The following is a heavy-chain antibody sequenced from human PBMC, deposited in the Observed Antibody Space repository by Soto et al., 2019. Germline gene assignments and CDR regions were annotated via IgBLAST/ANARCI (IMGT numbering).Heavy chain of an antibody. V-gene: IGHV3-11*01. CDR1: GFTFSDYY. Sequence: PGGSLRLSCAASGFTFSDYYMSWIRQAPGKGLEWVSYISSSGSTIYYADSVKGRFTISRDNAKNSLYLQMNSLRAEDTAVYYCARAPSDDFSNWFDPWGQGTLVTVSS. D-gene: IGHD3-3*01. J-gene: IGHJ5*02. CDR3: ARAPSDDFSNWFDP. CDR2: ISSSGSTI.